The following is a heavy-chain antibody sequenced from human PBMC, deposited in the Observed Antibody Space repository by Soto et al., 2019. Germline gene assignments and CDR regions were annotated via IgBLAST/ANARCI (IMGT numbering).Heavy chain of an antibody. CDR1: QFTFSSYS. V-gene: IGHV3-48*01. CDR2: ISSGSSTI. J-gene: IGHJ5*02. CDR3: ARDRFRNWFDP. Sequence: GGSLRLSCAASQFTFSSYSMIWVRQAPGKGLEWLSYISSGSSTIYHADSVKGRFTISRDNAKNSLYLQMNSLRAKDTAVYYCARDRFRNWFDPWGQGTLVTVSS. D-gene: IGHD3-10*01.